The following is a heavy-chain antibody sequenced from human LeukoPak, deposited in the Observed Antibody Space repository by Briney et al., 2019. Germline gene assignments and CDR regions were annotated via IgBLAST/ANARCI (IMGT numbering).Heavy chain of an antibody. D-gene: IGHD3-3*01. CDR3: AKEYYDFWSGYPHDY. Sequence: SGGSLSLSCAASGFTFSSYAMSWVRQAPGKGLEWVSAISGSGGSTYYADSVKGRFTISRDNSKNTLYLQMNSLRAEDTAVYYCAKEYYDFWSGYPHDYWGQGTLVTVSS. CDR2: ISGSGGST. V-gene: IGHV3-23*01. CDR1: GFTFSSYA. J-gene: IGHJ4*02.